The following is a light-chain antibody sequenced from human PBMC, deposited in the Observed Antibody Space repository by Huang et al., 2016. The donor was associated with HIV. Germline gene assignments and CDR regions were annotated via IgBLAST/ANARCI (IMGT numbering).Light chain of an antibody. CDR2: ATS. Sequence: EIVMTQSPATLSVSPGETVALSCRASQSLSGNLAWYQHNPGQTPRLLIYATSIRAAGVPGRFSGSGSGSEFTLTISSLLSEDSAVYYCQHYNDWPRTFGQGTKLEIK. CDR1: QSLSGN. CDR3: QHYNDWPRT. J-gene: IGKJ2*01. V-gene: IGKV3D-15*01.